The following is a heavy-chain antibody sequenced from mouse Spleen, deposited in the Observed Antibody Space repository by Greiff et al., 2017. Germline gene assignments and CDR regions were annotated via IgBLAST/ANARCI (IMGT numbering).Heavy chain of an antibody. Sequence: QVQLKQPGAELVMPGASVKMSCKASGYTFTDYWMHWVKQRPGQGLEWIGAIDTSDSYTSYNQKFKGKATLTVDESSSTAYMQLSSLTSEDSAVYYCARSLGNYFDYWGQGTTLTVSS. CDR3: ARSLGNYFDY. CDR2: IDTSDSYT. J-gene: IGHJ2*01. V-gene: IGHV1-69*01. CDR1: GYTFTDYW.